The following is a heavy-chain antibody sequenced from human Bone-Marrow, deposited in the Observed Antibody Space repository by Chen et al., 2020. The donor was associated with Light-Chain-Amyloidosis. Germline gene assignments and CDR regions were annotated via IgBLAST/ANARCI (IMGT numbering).Heavy chain of an antibody. CDR3: AKDISYDDILPGYPADAFDI. J-gene: IGHJ3*02. V-gene: IGHV3-23*04. D-gene: IGHD3-9*01. CDR2: ISGSGGSR. Sequence: EVQLVESGGGLLQRGGSLRLSCAASGFAFSSYAMSWVRQAPGKGLEWVATISGSGGSRYYGDSVKGRLTISRDNSKSALFRQMNSLRAEDTAVYYCAKDISYDDILPGYPADAFDIWGQGTMVTVSS. CDR1: GFAFSSYA.